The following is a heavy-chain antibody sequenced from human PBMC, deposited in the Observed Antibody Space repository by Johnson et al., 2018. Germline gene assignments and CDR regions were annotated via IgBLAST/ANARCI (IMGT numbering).Heavy chain of an antibody. CDR3: AKDGLAAPAYYYYYYYMDV. J-gene: IGHJ6*03. D-gene: IGHD6-6*01. V-gene: IGHV3-30-3*01. Sequence: QVQLVQSGGGVVQPGRSLRLSCAASGFTFSSYAMHWVRQAPGKGLEWVAVISYDGSNKYYADSVKGRFTISRDNSKNTLYLQMNSLRAEDTAVYYCAKDGLAAPAYYYYYYYMDVWGKGTTVTVSS. CDR2: ISYDGSNK. CDR1: GFTFSSYA.